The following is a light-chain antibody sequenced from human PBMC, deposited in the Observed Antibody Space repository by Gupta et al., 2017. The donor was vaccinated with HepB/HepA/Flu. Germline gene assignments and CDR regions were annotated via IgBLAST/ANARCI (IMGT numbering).Light chain of an antibody. J-gene: IGLJ1*01. CDR2: DDM. CDR1: NIGSKS. CDR3: QVWDGDSDHYV. Sequence: SHVLTQLPSVSVALGKPAPITCGENNIGSKSVHWYQQKPGQAPVLVVYDDMDRPLGIPERFSGSNSGNTATLTISRVEAGDEADYYCQVWDGDSDHYVFGTGTKVTVL. V-gene: IGLV3-21*03.